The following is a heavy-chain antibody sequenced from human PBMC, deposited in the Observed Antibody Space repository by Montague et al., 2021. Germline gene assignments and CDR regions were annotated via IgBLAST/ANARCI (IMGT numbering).Heavy chain of an antibody. Sequence: SLRLSCSASGFTFSSYWMHWVRQAPGKGLVWVSRIKSGRRIAIYADSVKGRFTISRDNAKDTLHLQMNSLRAEDTATYYCARGELRKYYYYMDVWGKGTTVTVSS. V-gene: IGHV3-74*01. D-gene: IGHD3-10*01. CDR3: ARGELRKYYYYMDV. CDR2: IKSGRRIA. CDR1: GFTFSSYW. J-gene: IGHJ6*03.